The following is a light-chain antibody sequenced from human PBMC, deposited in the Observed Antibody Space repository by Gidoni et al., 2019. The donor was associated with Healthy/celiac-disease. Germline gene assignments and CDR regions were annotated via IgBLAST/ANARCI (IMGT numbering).Light chain of an antibody. V-gene: IGLV2-8*01. CDR3: SSYAGSNDLWV. CDR1: SSDVGGYNY. Sequence: QSALTQPPSASGSPGQSVTISCTGTSSDVGGYNYVSWYQQHPGKAPKLMIYEVSKRPSGVPDRFAGSKSGNTAPLTVSGLQAEDEADYYCSSYAGSNDLWVFGGGTKLTVL. J-gene: IGLJ2*01. CDR2: EVS.